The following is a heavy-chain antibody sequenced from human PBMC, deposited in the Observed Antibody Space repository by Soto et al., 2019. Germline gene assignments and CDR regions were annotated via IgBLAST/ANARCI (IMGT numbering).Heavy chain of an antibody. J-gene: IGHJ4*02. CDR1: GFTFSSYE. V-gene: IGHV3-48*03. CDR3: ARSGYNWNDGARGYFDY. D-gene: IGHD1-20*01. Sequence: GGSMRLSCAASGFTFSSYEMNWVRQAPGKGLEWVSYISSSGRTIYYADSVKGRFTISRDNAKNSLYLQMNSLRAEDTAVYYCARSGYNWNDGARGYFDYWGQGTLVTVSS. CDR2: ISSSGRTI.